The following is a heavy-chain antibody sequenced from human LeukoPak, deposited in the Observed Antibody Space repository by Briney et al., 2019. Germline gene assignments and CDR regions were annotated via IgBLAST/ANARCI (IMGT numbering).Heavy chain of an antibody. D-gene: IGHD4-17*01. Sequence: GTSLRLSCAASGFTFSSYAMHWVRQAPGKGLEWVAVISYDGSNKYYADSVKGRFTISRDNSKNTLYLQMNSLRAEDTAVYYCARDRRSFRVYGDYGVDYWGQGTLVTVSS. CDR1: GFTFSSYA. V-gene: IGHV3-30-3*01. J-gene: IGHJ4*02. CDR3: ARDRRSFRVYGDYGVDY. CDR2: ISYDGSNK.